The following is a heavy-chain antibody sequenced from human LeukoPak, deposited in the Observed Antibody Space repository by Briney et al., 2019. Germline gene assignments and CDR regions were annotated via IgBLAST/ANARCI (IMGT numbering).Heavy chain of an antibody. V-gene: IGHV3-74*01. Sequence: PGGSLRLSCAASGVIFSRYWMHWVRQAPGKGLVWVSRIKNDGSSTTYADAVKGRFTISRDNAKNTLYLQMNSLRAEDTAVYYCVTGPYCTGSSCYTSGFDCWGQGTLVTVSS. CDR3: VTGPYCTGSSCYTSGFDC. J-gene: IGHJ4*02. D-gene: IGHD2-15*01. CDR1: GVIFSRYW. CDR2: IKNDGSST.